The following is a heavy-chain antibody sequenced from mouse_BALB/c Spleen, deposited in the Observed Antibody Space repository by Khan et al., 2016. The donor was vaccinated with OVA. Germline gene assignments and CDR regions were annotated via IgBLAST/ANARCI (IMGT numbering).Heavy chain of an antibody. CDR2: INPNIGTT. Sequence: VQLQQSGPDLVKPGSSVKISCKASGYSFTAYYMHWMRQSHGKSLEWIGRINPNIGTTDYNQRFTGKAILTVDKSSSTAYMELRNLTSEDSAVYYCKRSEGFDYWGQGTTLTVSS. J-gene: IGHJ2*01. CDR1: GYSFTAYY. V-gene: IGHV1-34*01. CDR3: KRSEGFDY.